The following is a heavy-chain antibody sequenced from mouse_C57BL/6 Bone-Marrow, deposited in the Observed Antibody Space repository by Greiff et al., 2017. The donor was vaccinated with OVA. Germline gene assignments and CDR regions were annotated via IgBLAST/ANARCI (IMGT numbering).Heavy chain of an antibody. V-gene: IGHV14-4*01. Sequence: EVKLMESGAELVRPGASVKLSCTASGFNIKDDYMHWVKQRPEQGLEWIGWIDPENGDTEYASKFQGKATITADTSSNTAYLQLSSLTSEDTAVYYCTTPITTVVDGYWYFDVWGTGTTVTVSS. J-gene: IGHJ1*03. CDR2: IDPENGDT. CDR1: GFNIKDDY. D-gene: IGHD1-1*01. CDR3: TTPITTVVDGYWYFDV.